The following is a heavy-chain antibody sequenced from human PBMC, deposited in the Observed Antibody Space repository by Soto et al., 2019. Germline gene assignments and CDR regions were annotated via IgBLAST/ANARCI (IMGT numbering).Heavy chain of an antibody. V-gene: IGHV1-8*01. CDR3: AIAVSQWERLLIDL. Sequence: QVQLVQSGAEVKKPGASVKVSCKASGYTFSSYDINWVRQATGQGLEWMGWMNPNSGNTGYAQKFQGRVTMTRNTSIRTAYMELTSLRSEDTGVYHCAIAVSQWERLLIDLWRQGTLLTVSS. D-gene: IGHD1-26*01. J-gene: IGHJ5*02. CDR2: MNPNSGNT. CDR1: GYTFSSYD.